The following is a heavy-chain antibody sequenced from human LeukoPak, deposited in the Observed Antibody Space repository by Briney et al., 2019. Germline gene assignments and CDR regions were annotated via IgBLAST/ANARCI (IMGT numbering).Heavy chain of an antibody. CDR2: ISYDGSSK. Sequence: GGSLRLSCVASGFTFSSNGMHWVRQAPGKGLEWVAHISYDGSSKYNEDSVKGRFTISRDDSKNTLYLQMNSLRAEDTAVYYCVRDGSSWGNFDYWGQGTLVSVSS. J-gene: IGHJ4*02. D-gene: IGHD7-27*01. CDR3: VRDGSSWGNFDY. CDR1: GFTFSSNG. V-gene: IGHV3-30*03.